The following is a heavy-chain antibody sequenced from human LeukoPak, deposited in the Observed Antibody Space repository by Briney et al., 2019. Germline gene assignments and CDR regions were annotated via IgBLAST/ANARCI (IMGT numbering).Heavy chain of an antibody. V-gene: IGHV4-59*12. Sequence: PSETLSLTCTVSGGSIGSYYWSWIRQPPGKGLEWIGNIFYSGSTYYNPSLKSRVTISVDTSKNQFSLNLNSVTAADTAVYYCARGKGIWGQGTMVTVSS. CDR2: IFYSGST. J-gene: IGHJ3*02. CDR1: GGSIGSYY. CDR3: ARGKGI.